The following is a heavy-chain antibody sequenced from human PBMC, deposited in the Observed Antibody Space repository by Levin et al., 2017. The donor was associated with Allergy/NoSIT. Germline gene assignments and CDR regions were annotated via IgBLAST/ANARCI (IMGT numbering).Heavy chain of an antibody. CDR3: TRDWPDKSKYYLGFDY. D-gene: IGHD3-16*01. Sequence: PGGSLRLSCVASGFTFSNYSMNWVRQAPGKGLEWVSYINNSSTNTHYADSVKGRFTISRDNAKNSLYLQMNSLRDEDTAVYYCTRDWPDKSKYYLGFDYWGQGTLVTVSS. J-gene: IGHJ4*02. CDR2: INNSSTNT. V-gene: IGHV3-48*02. CDR1: GFTFSNYS.